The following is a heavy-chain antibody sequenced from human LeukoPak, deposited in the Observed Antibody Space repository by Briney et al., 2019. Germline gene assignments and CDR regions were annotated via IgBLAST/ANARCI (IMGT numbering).Heavy chain of an antibody. CDR1: GGSFSDYY. Sequence: SETLSLTCAVYGGSFSDYYWSWIRQSPGKGLEWIGEINHSGSTKYNPSLKSRVAISIDTSKNQFSLHLTSVTAADTAVYYCARGGATPMVFRYWGRGTLVNVSS. CDR3: ARGGATPMVFRY. CDR2: INHSGST. V-gene: IGHV4-34*01. J-gene: IGHJ4*02. D-gene: IGHD3-10*01.